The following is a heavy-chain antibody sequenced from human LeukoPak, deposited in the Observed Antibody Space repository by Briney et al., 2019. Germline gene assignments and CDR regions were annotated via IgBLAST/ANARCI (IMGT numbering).Heavy chain of an antibody. CDR3: ARQGSTSIFYYYYYMDV. Sequence: SETLSLTCAVYGGSFSGYYWSWIRRPPGKGLEWIGEFNHYGSTIYNPSLKSRVTIPLDTCKNQFSLKLGSVTAADPAVFLRARQGSTSIFYYYYYMDVWGKGTTVTISS. J-gene: IGHJ6*03. CDR2: FNHYGST. CDR1: GGSFSGYY. D-gene: IGHD2-2*01. V-gene: IGHV4-34*01.